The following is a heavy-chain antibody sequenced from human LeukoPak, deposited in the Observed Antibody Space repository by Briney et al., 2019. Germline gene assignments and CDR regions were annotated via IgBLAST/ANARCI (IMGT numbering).Heavy chain of an antibody. V-gene: IGHV1-69*05. D-gene: IGHD6-13*01. CDR1: GGTFSSYA. CDR3: ASSRYSSSWYANKAHFDY. Sequence: GSSVKVSCKASGGTFSSYAISWVRQAPGQGLEWMGGIIPNFGTANYAQKFQGRVTITRDESTSTAYMELSSLRSEDTAVYYCASSRYSSSWYANKAHFDYWGQGTLVTVSS. CDR2: IIPNFGTA. J-gene: IGHJ4*02.